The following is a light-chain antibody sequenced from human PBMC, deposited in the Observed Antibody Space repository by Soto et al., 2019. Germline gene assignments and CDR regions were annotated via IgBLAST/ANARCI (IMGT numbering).Light chain of an antibody. V-gene: IGLV1-40*01. CDR2: GNS. J-gene: IGLJ3*02. Sequence: QSVLTQPPSVSGAPGQRVTISCTGSSSNIGAGYGVHWYQQLPGTAPKLLIYGNSNRPSGVPDRFSGSKSGTSASLAITGLRAEDEADYYCQSYDSSLSGWVFGGGTTLHVL. CDR1: SSNIGAGYG. CDR3: QSYDSSLSGWV.